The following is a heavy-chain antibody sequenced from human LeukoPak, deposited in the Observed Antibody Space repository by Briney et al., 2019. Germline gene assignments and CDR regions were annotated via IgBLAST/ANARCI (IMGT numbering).Heavy chain of an antibody. CDR2: MNPNSGNT. V-gene: IGHV1-8*02. Sequence: ASVKVSCKASGYTFTSYAMHWVRQATGQGLEWMGWMNPNSGNTGYAQKFQGRVTMTRNTSISTAYMELSSLRSEDTAVYYCARPQRRDAFDIWGQGTMVTVSS. CDR3: ARPQRRDAFDI. CDR1: GYTFTSYA. J-gene: IGHJ3*02.